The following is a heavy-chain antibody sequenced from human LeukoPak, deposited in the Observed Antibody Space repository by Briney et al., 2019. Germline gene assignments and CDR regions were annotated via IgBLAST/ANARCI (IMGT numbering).Heavy chain of an antibody. J-gene: IGHJ4*02. V-gene: IGHV2-5*02. Sequence: ESGPTLLKPTQTLTLTFSFSGFSLSTSGVGVGWIRQPPGRALEWLAVIYCDEDERYSPSLKSRVTITKATSKNQVVLTMTNMDPADTGTYNCAHTTTVRGFDDWGQGTLVTVSS. CDR2: IYCDEDE. D-gene: IGHD4-17*01. CDR1: GFSLSTSGVG. CDR3: AHTTTVRGFDD.